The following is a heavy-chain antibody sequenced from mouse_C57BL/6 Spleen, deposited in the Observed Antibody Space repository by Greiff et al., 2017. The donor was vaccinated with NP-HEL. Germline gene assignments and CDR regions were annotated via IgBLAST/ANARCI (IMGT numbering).Heavy chain of an antibody. J-gene: IGHJ2*01. CDR2: INPSNGGT. D-gene: IGHD2-3*01. CDR1: GYTFTSYW. CDR3: ARWIDGYMDYVDY. V-gene: IGHV1-53*01. Sequence: VQLQQSGTELVKPGASVKLSCTASGYTFTSYWMHWVKQRPGQGLEWIGNINPSNGGTNYNEKFKSKATLTVDKSSNTAYMQLSSLTSEDSAVYYCARWIDGYMDYVDYWRQRTTLPVSS.